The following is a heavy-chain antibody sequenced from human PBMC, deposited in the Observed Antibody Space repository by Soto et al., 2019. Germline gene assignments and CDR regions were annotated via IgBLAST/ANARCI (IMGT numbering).Heavy chain of an antibody. J-gene: IGHJ6*02. V-gene: IGHV3-30*18. CDR3: AKHSPYDFWSGYSPWDAMNYYYGMDV. CDR2: ISYDGSNK. Sequence: PGGSLRLSCAASGFTFSSYGMHWVRQAPGKGLEWVAVISYDGSNKYYADSVKGRFTISRDNSKNTLYLQMNSLRAEDTAVYYCAKHSPYDFWSGYSPWDAMNYYYGMDVWGQGTTVTVSS. CDR1: GFTFSSYG. D-gene: IGHD3-3*01.